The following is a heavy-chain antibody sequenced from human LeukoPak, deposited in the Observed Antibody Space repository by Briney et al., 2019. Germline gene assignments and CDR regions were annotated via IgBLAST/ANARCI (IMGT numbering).Heavy chain of an antibody. D-gene: IGHD3-10*01. J-gene: IGHJ4*02. CDR2: INHSGST. Sequence: PSETLSLTCAVYGGSFSGYYWSWIRQPPGKGLEWIGEINHSGSTNYNPSLKSRVTISVDTSKNQFSLKPSSVTAADTAVYYCARHRPGITMVRGVRGYYFDYWGQGTLVTVSS. V-gene: IGHV4-34*01. CDR3: ARHRPGITMVRGVRGYYFDY. CDR1: GGSFSGYY.